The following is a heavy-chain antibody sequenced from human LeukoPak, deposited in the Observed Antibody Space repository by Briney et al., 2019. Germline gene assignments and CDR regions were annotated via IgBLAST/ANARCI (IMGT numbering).Heavy chain of an antibody. CDR3: ARSHGAPQMKRNGMDV. CDR1: GGSFSGYY. D-gene: IGHD1-1*01. J-gene: IGHJ6*02. Sequence: NPSETLSLTCAVYGGSFSGYYWSWIRQPPGKGLEWIGEINHSGSTNYNPSLKSRVTISVDTSKNQFSLKLSSVTAADTAVYYCARSHGAPQMKRNGMDVWGQGTTVTVSS. CDR2: INHSGST. V-gene: IGHV4-34*01.